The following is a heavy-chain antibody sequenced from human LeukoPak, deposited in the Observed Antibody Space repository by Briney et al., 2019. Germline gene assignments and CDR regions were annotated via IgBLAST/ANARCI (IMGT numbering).Heavy chain of an antibody. Sequence: GGSLRLSGAASGFTFSNTWMSWVRQGPGKGLEWVGRIQRKADGGTTDYAGPVKGRFTISRDDSENTLYLQMNSLKIEDTAVYYCTTESSGGSDNWGQGTLVTVSS. CDR1: GFTFSNTW. V-gene: IGHV3-15*01. J-gene: IGHJ4*02. D-gene: IGHD1-26*01. CDR2: IQRKADGGTT. CDR3: TTESSGGSDN.